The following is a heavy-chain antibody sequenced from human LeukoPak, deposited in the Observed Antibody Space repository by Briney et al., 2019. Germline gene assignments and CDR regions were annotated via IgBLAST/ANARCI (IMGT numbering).Heavy chain of an antibody. Sequence: GGSLRLSCAASGFSFSSSWMTWVRQVQGKRLEWVASIKEDGSEKNYVDSVKGRFTISRDNAKNSLYLQMNSLRVEDTAVYYCVCLGLGGLSLDWGQGTLVTVSS. D-gene: IGHD3-16*01. CDR1: GFSFSSSW. CDR3: VCLGLGGLSLD. V-gene: IGHV3-7*01. CDR2: IKEDGSEK. J-gene: IGHJ4*02.